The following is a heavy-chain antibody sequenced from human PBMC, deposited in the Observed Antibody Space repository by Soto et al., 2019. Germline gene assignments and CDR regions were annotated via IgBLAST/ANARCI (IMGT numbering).Heavy chain of an antibody. CDR2: INHSGST. J-gene: IGHJ1*01. V-gene: IGHV4-34*01. CDR1: GGSFSGYY. CDR3: ARDKFPAMVRGVNVGFQH. D-gene: IGHD3-10*01. Sequence: QVQLQQWGAGLLKPSETLSLTCAVYGGSFSGYYWSWIRQPPGKGLEWIGEINHSGSTNYNPSLKSRVTISVDTSKNQFTLKLSSVTAADTAVYYGARDKFPAMVRGVNVGFQHWGQGTLVTVSS.